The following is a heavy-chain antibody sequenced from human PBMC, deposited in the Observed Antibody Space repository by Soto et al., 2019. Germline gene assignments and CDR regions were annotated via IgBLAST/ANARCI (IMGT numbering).Heavy chain of an antibody. D-gene: IGHD4-17*01. CDR3: ANSYGDYVGVGAFDI. CDR2: ISGSGGST. CDR1: GFTFSSYA. Sequence: GGSLRLSCAASGFTFSSYAMSWVRQAPGKGLEWVSAISGSGGSTYYADSVKGRFTISRDNSKNTLYLQMNSLRAEDTAVYYCANSYGDYVGVGAFDIWGQGTMVTVSS. V-gene: IGHV3-23*01. J-gene: IGHJ3*02.